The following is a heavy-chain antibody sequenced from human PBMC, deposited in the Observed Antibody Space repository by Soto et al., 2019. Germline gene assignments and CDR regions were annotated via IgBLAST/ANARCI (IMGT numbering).Heavy chain of an antibody. CDR1: GFTFSSYG. CDR2: IKSKTDGGTT. Sequence: GGSLRLSCAASGFTFSSYGMHWVRQAPGKGLERVGRIKSKTDGGTTDYAAPVKGRFTISRDDSKNTLYLQMNSLKTEDTAVYYCTTQGEWLVNYWGQGTLVTVSS. D-gene: IGHD6-19*01. V-gene: IGHV3-15*01. J-gene: IGHJ4*02. CDR3: TTQGEWLVNY.